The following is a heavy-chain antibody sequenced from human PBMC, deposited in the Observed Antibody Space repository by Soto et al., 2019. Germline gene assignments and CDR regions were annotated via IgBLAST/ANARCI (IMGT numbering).Heavy chain of an antibody. D-gene: IGHD3-10*01. Sequence: ASVKVSCKASGYTFTSYAMHWVRQAPGQRLEWMGWINAGNGNTKYSQKFQGRVTITRDTSASTAYTELSSLRSEDTAVYYCARDVLLWFGEPDNWFDPWGQGTLVTVSS. J-gene: IGHJ5*02. CDR1: GYTFTSYA. V-gene: IGHV1-3*01. CDR3: ARDVLLWFGEPDNWFDP. CDR2: INAGNGNT.